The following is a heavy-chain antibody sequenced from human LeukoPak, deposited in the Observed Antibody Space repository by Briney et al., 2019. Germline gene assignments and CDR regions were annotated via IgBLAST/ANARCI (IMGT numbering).Heavy chain of an antibody. CDR3: AREGIVVVPAAPPFYYYYMDV. V-gene: IGHV3-7*01. J-gene: IGHJ6*03. D-gene: IGHD2-2*01. Sequence: GGSLRLSCAASGFTFSSYWMSWVRQAPGKGLEWVANIKQDGSEKYYVDSVKGRFTISRDNAKNSLYLQMNSLRAEDTAVYYCAREGIVVVPAAPPFYYYYMDVWGKGTTVTVSS. CDR2: IKQDGSEK. CDR1: GFTFSSYW.